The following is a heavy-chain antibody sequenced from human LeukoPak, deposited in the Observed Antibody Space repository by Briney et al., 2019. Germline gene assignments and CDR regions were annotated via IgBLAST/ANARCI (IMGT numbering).Heavy chain of an antibody. J-gene: IGHJ4*02. CDR2: INQDGSAK. D-gene: IGHD6-25*01. CDR3: ATSHHPSSGQNFEY. Sequence: GGSLRLSCEASGLTLSDYWMSWVRQAPGKGLEWVANINQDGSAKYYVDSVKGRFTISRDNADSSLYLQMNALRADDTAMYYCATSHHPSSGQNFEYWGQGNLVSVSS. V-gene: IGHV3-7*01. CDR1: GLTLSDYW.